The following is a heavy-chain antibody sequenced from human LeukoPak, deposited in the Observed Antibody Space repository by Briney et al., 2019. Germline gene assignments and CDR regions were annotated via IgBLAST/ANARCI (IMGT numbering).Heavy chain of an antibody. J-gene: IGHJ4*02. CDR2: ISAYNGNT. D-gene: IGHD3-22*01. CDR1: GYTFTSYA. V-gene: IGHV1-18*01. CDR3: ARVDDSSGYSYYFDY. Sequence: ASVKVSCKASGYTFTSYAISWLRQAPGQGLEWMGWISAYNGNTDYAQKLQGRVTMTTDTSTSTAYMELRSLRSDDTAVYYCARVDDSSGYSYYFDYWGQGTLVTVSS.